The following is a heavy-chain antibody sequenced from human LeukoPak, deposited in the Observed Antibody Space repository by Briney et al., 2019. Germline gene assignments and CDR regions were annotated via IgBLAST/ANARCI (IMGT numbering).Heavy chain of an antibody. CDR2: INPNSGGT. V-gene: IGHV1-2*06. J-gene: IGHJ4*02. Sequence: ASVKVSFKASGYTFTSYYMHWVRQAPGQGLEWMGRINPNSGGTNYAQKFQGRVTMTRDTSISTAYMELSRLRSDDTAVYYCAWSTVTTNYFDYWCQGTLVTVSS. CDR1: GYTFTSYY. D-gene: IGHD4-17*01. CDR3: AWSTVTTNYFDY.